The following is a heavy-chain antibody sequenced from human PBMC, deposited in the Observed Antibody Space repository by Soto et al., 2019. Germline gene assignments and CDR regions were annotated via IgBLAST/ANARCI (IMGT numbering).Heavy chain of an antibody. V-gene: IGHV5-51*01. CDR2: IYPGDSDT. CDR3: ARLNPIHCSGRSCHKFFYYGMDV. Sequence: GESVKICCXGSGYGFDNYWIGWVRQMPGKGLEWVGIIYPGDSDTRYRPSVQGQVAISVDKSASTAYLQWNSVKASDTAIYFCARLNPIHCSGRSCHKFFYYGMDVWGQGTTVTVSS. J-gene: IGHJ6*02. D-gene: IGHD2-15*01. CDR1: GYGFDNYW.